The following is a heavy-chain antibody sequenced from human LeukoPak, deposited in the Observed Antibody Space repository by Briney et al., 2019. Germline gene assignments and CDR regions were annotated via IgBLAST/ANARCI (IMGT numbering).Heavy chain of an antibody. D-gene: IGHD3-3*01. V-gene: IGHV4-38-2*02. Sequence: PSETLSLTCTVSGYSISSGYYWGWIRQPPGKGLEWIGSIYHSGSTYYNPSLKSRVTISVDTSKNQFSLKLSSVTAADTAVYYCARAPVGYYDFWSGSYYYYYMDVWGKGTTVTVSS. CDR3: ARAPVGYYDFWSGSYYYYYMDV. CDR1: GYSISSGYY. J-gene: IGHJ6*03. CDR2: IYHSGST.